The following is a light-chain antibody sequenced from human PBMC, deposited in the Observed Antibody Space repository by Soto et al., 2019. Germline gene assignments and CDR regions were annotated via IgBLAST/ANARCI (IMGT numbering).Light chain of an antibody. CDR1: QSVNNY. CDR3: QQRSNWPPLT. V-gene: IGKV3-11*01. J-gene: IGKJ4*01. CDR2: DAS. Sequence: PGERATLSCRASQSVNNYLAWYQQKPGQAPRLLIYDASNRATGIPARFSGSGSGTDFTLTISSLEPEDFAVYYCQQRSNWPPLTFGGGTKVEIK.